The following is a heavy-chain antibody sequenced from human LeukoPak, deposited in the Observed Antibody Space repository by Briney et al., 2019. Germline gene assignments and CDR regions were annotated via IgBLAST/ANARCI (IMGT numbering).Heavy chain of an antibody. V-gene: IGHV3-23*01. CDR2: ISNDGGGT. CDR3: AKGNSGYFADL. Sequence: GGSLRLSCSASGFIFNNYGLMWVRQAPGKGLEWVSAISNDGGGTTCADFVKGRFTISRDNSKNTLSLQMNSLRPEDTALYYCAKGNSGYFADLWGQGTVVTVSS. D-gene: IGHD3-22*01. CDR1: GFIFNNYG. J-gene: IGHJ5*02.